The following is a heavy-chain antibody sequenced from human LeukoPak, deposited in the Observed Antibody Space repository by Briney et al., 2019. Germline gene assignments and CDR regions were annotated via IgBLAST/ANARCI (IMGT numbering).Heavy chain of an antibody. CDR2: ISAYNGNT. CDR1: GYTFTSYG. V-gene: IGHV1-18*01. J-gene: IGHJ5*02. CDR3: ATTVAAGDWFDP. Sequence: ASVKVSCKASGYTFTSYGISWVRQAPGQGLEWMGWISAYNGNTNYAQKLQGRVTMTTDTSTSTAYMELRSLRSDDTAVYYCATTVAAGDWFDPWGQGTLVTVSS. D-gene: IGHD4-11*01.